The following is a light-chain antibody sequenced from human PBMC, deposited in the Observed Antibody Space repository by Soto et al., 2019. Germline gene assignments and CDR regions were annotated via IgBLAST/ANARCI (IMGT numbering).Light chain of an antibody. CDR1: QSVSSSY. CDR3: QQYSSSPPEFT. V-gene: IGKV3-20*01. Sequence: EIVLTQSPGTLSLSPGERATLSCRASQSVSSSYLAWYQQRPGQAPRLLIFVASYRATGIPDRFSGSESGTDFTLTIRRLEPEDFAVYYCQQYSSSPPEFTFGPGTKVDSK. J-gene: IGKJ3*01. CDR2: VAS.